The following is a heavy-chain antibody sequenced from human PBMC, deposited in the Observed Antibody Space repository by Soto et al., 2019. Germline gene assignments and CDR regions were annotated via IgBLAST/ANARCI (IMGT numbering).Heavy chain of an antibody. J-gene: IGHJ5*01. D-gene: IGHD6-19*01. Sequence: GGSLRLSCAASGFTFSSYAMTWVRQAPGKGLEWVSGISGSCGSTYYAASVKGRFTISRDNSKNTLYLQMNSLRDEDTAVYYCAKNLGAAYSSGWYDSWGQGTLVTVSS. CDR3: AKNLGAAYSSGWYDS. CDR1: GFTFSSYA. CDR2: ISGSCGST. V-gene: IGHV3-23*01.